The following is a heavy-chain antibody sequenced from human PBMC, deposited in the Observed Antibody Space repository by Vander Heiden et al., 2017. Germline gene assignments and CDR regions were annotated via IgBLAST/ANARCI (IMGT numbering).Heavy chain of an antibody. CDR1: GGSVSSSDYY. CDR2: IYYSGSI. V-gene: IGHV4-39*01. J-gene: IGHJ4*02. D-gene: IGHD5-18*01. Sequence: QLQLQESGPGLVKPSETLSLTCTVSGGSVSSSDYYWGWIRQPPGKGLEWIGSIYYSGSIYYNTSLKSRVTISVDTSKNQFSLKVRFVTAADTAVYYCARLQGHSWPDYWGPGTLVTVSS. CDR3: ARLQGHSWPDY.